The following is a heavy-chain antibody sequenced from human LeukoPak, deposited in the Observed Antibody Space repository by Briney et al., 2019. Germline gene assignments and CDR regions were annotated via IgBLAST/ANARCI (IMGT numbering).Heavy chain of an antibody. CDR2: IKEDESEI. J-gene: IGHJ4*02. CDR1: GFSFSSSW. V-gene: IGHV3-7*01. CDR3: ARILRYSYGLDY. Sequence: PGGSLRLSCAASGFSFSSSWMTWVRQAPGKGLEWVANIKEDESEIYYVDSVKGRFTASRDNAKNSLYLQMNSLRAEDTAVYYCARILRYSYGLDYWGQGILVTVSS. D-gene: IGHD5-18*01.